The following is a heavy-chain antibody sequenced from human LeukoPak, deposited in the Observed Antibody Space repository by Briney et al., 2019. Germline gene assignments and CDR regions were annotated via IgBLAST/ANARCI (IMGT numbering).Heavy chain of an antibody. CDR1: GGSTSSYY. V-gene: IGHV4-4*07. CDR3: ARDTFAGDYADY. CDR2: IYTSGST. J-gene: IGHJ4*02. Sequence: ASETLSLTCTVSGGSTSSYYWSWIRQPAGKGLEWIGRIYTSGSTNYNPSLKSRVTMSVDTSKNQFSLKLSSVTAADTAVYYCARDTFAGDYADYWGQGTLVTVSS.